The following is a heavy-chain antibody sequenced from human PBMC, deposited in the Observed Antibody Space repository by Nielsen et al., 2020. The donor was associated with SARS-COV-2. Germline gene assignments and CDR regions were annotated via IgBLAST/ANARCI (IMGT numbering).Heavy chain of an antibody. CDR1: GYTFTGYY. J-gene: IGHJ4*02. D-gene: IGHD3-3*01. CDR3: ARDGLRITIFGVVDYFDY. V-gene: IGHV1-2*06. Sequence: ASVKVSCKASGYTFTGYYMHWVRQAPGQGLEWMGRINPNSGGTNYAQKFQGRATMTTDTSTSTAYMELRSLRSDDTAVYYCARDGLRITIFGVVDYFDYWGQGTLVTVSS. CDR2: INPNSGGT.